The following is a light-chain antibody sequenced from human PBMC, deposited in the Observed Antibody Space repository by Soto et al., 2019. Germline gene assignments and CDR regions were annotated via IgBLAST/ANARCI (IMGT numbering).Light chain of an antibody. CDR3: SSYTISKALYV. J-gene: IGLJ1*01. CDR2: EVS. CDR1: SSDVGNYNY. V-gene: IGLV2-14*01. Sequence: QSALTQPASVSGSPGQSITISCTGTSSDVGNYNYVSWYQQHPGKAPKVLIFEVSNRPSGISNRFSSSKSGNTASLTVSGLQAEDEADYYSSSYTISKALYVFGTGTKLTVL.